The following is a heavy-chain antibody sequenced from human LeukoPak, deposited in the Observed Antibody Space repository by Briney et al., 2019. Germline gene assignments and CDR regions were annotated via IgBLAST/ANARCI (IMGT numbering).Heavy chain of an antibody. V-gene: IGHV4-59*01. D-gene: IGHD6-13*01. J-gene: IGHJ4*02. CDR1: GGSISSFY. Sequence: SETLSLTCVVSGGSISSFYWSWIRQPPGKALEWIGYIYSSGSTSYNPSLKSRVTISVDTSKNQFFLRLSSVTAADTAVYYCARKGVAAGLDYWGQGTLVTVSS. CDR3: ARKGVAAGLDY. CDR2: IYSSGST.